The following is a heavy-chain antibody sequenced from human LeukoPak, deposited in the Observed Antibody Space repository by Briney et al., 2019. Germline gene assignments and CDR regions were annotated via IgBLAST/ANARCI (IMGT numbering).Heavy chain of an antibody. J-gene: IGHJ4*02. D-gene: IGHD2-2*02. CDR1: GYTFTSYY. CDR3: ARGIVVVPAAIGEDYDY. Sequence: ASVKVSCKASGYTFTSYYMHWVRQAPGQGLEWMGIINPSGGSTSYAQKFQGRVTMTRDTSTSTVYMELSSLRSEDTAVYYCARGIVVVPAAIGEDYDYWGQGTLVTVSS. V-gene: IGHV1-46*01. CDR2: INPSGGST.